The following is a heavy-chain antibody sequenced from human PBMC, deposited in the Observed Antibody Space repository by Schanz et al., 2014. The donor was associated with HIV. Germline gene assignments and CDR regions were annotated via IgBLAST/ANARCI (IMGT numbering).Heavy chain of an antibody. J-gene: IGHJ6*02. CDR2: ISGSGGST. CDR3: AKVPVAHYYYGMDV. V-gene: IGHV3-23*01. Sequence: EVQLLESGGGLVQPGGSLRLSCAASGFTFSSYAMSWVRQAPGKGLEWVSTISGSGGSTYYADSVKGRFTISRDNSKSTLFLQMNSLRAEDTAVYYCAKVPVAHYYYGMDVWGQGTTVTVS. CDR1: GFTFSSYA.